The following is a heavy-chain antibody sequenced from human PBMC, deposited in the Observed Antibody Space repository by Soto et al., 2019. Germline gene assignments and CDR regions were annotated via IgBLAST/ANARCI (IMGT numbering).Heavy chain of an antibody. CDR3: ARQLVYFGGVCYPLRYYYYYYGMEV. CDR1: GGSISSSSYY. D-gene: IGHD2-21*02. V-gene: IGHV4-39*01. Sequence: PSETLSLTCTVSGGSISSSSYYWGWIRQPPGKGLERIGSIYYSGSTYYNPSLKSRVTISVATSKNHFSLKLSSLTAADKVVYYCARQLVYFGGVCYPLRYYYYYYGMEVWGQGTTVPVCS. J-gene: IGHJ6*02. CDR2: IYYSGST.